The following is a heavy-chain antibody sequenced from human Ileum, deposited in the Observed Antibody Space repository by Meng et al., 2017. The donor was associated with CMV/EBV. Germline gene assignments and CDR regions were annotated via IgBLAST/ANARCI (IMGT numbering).Heavy chain of an antibody. V-gene: IGHV3-74*01. D-gene: IGHD2-2*03. CDR1: GFTFNTYV. CDR2: ISHDGIHT. J-gene: IGHJ4*02. CDR3: ARDVNWILFDF. Sequence: QLVQSGGGLVPPGGSLRLSCAASGFTFNTYVMHWVRQVPGKGLEWISRISHDGIHTTYVDSVKGRFTISRDNAKNTVYLEMNSLRVEDTAMYFCARDVNWILFDFWGQGSLVTVSS.